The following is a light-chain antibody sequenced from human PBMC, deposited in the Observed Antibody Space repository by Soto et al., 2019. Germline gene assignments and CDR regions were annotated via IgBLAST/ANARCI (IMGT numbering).Light chain of an antibody. CDR1: QSLLYSSNNKNY. CDR3: QQYYSTPPT. J-gene: IGKJ4*01. Sequence: DIVMTQSPDSLAVSLGERATINCKSSQSLLYSSNNKNYLAWYQQKPGQPPKLLIYWASTRESGVPDRFSGSGSGIDFTLTISSLQAEDVAVYYCQQYYSTPPTFGGGTKVEIK. V-gene: IGKV4-1*01. CDR2: WAS.